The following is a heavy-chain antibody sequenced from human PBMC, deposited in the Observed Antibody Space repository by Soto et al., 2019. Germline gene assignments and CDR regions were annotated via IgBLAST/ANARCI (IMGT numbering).Heavy chain of an antibody. CDR3: AKGFTGYYPNWFDP. J-gene: IGHJ5*02. CDR1: GFTFSNYA. V-gene: IGHV3-23*01. CDR2: ISGSGGGT. Sequence: EVQLLESGGGLVQPGGSLRLSCAASGFTFSNYAMSCVRQAPGKGLEWVSAISGSGGGTYYTDSVKGRFTTSRDNSKNTLYLQMNSLRAEDTAVSYCAKGFTGYYPNWFDPWGQGTLVTVSS. D-gene: IGHD3-9*01.